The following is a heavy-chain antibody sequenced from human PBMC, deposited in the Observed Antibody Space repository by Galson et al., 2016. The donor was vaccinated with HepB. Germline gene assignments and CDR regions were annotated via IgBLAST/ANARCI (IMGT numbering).Heavy chain of an antibody. Sequence: SLRLSCAASGFTFSDSTVHWVRQASGKGLEWVGRIRNKANSYAAAYAASVKGRFTISRDDSKNTAYLQMNSLKTEDTAVYFCTRHLLYGGTSFDYWGQGTLGTVSS. CDR3: TRHLLYGGTSFDY. J-gene: IGHJ4*02. V-gene: IGHV3-73*01. CDR2: IRNKANSYAA. CDR1: GFTFSDST. D-gene: IGHD4-23*01.